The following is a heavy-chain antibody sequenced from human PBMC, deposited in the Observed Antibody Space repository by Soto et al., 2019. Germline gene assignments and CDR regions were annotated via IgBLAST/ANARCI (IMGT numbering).Heavy chain of an antibody. V-gene: IGHV3-21*02. J-gene: IGHJ4*02. CDR2: ISSRSTYI. CDR3: ARDNSIRGGFDY. Sequence: EVQLVESGGGLVKPGGSLRLSCAASGFTFSNSSMNWVRQAPGKGLEWVSSISSRSTYIYYADSVKGRFTISRDNAKNSLYLQMNSLRAEDTAVYYCARDNSIRGGFDYWDQGTLVTVSS. CDR1: GFTFSNSS. D-gene: IGHD2-2*01.